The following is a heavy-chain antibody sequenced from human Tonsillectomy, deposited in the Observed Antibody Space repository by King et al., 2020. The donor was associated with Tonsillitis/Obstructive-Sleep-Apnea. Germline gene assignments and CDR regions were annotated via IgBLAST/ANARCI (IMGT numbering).Heavy chain of an antibody. CDR3: AKEMQLGKPFDY. Sequence: VQLVESGGGLVQPGGSLRLSCAASGFTFDSYAVSWVRQAPGKGLEWVSAVSASGAGTYYADSVKVRFTISRDNSKNTLYLQLNSLRAEDTAVYYCAKEMQLGKPFDYWGQGTPVTVSS. CDR1: GFTFDSYA. J-gene: IGHJ4*02. V-gene: IGHV3-23*04. CDR2: VSASGAGT. D-gene: IGHD5-24*01.